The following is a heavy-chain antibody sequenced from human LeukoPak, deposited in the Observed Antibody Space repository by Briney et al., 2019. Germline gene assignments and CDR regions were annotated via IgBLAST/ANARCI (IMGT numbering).Heavy chain of an antibody. J-gene: IGHJ3*02. V-gene: IGHV4-39*01. CDR3: ARRAYFFPGAFDI. CDR1: GGSISSSNYY. Sequence: PSETLSLTCTVSGGSISSSNYYWGWIRQPPGKGLEWIGSIYYSGSPYYNPSLKSRVTISVYTSKNQFSLNLSSVTAADTAVYYCARRAYFFPGAFDIWGQGTMVTVS. D-gene: IGHD2/OR15-2a*01. CDR2: IYYSGSP.